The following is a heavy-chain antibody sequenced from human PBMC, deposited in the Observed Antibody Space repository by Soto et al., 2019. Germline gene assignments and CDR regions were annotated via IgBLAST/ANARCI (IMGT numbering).Heavy chain of an antibody. CDR2: IYYSGST. D-gene: IGHD6-13*01. V-gene: IGHV4-31*03. CDR3: ARAYRKSGYSSSWVFDS. Sequence: QVQLQESGPGLVKPSQTLSLICTVSGGSINSGGYYWSWIRQHPGKGLEWIGYIYYSGSTYYNPFLRSRDTFPAGGSENHCTLKLSSVTAANTAVDFCARAYRKSGYSSSWVFDSWGQGTMVNVSS. CDR1: GGSINSGGYY. J-gene: IGHJ4*02.